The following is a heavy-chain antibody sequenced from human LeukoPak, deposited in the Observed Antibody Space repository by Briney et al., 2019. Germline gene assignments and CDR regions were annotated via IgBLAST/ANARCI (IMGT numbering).Heavy chain of an antibody. CDR2: TYYRSKWFN. V-gene: IGHV6-1*01. CDR3: ARARYCSGGSCYYGLDV. J-gene: IGHJ6*02. CDR1: GDSVFSNSAA. D-gene: IGHD2-15*01. Sequence: SQTLSLTCGISGDSVFSNSAAWNWIRQSPSRGLEWLGRTYYRSKWFNDYALSVKSRITINPDTSKNQLSLHLTSVTPEDTAVYYCARARYCSGGSCYYGLDVWGQGTTVTVPS.